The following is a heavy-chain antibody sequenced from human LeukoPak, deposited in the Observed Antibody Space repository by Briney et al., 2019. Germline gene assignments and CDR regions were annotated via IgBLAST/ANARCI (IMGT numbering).Heavy chain of an antibody. CDR3: ARGYCSSTSCTNYY. Sequence: GGSLRLSCVASGFSLSTYDMYWVRQAPGKGLEYVSAITSNGGTTYYANSVKGRFTISRDNSKNSLYLQMGSLRAEDMALYYCARGYCSSTSCTNYYWGQGTLVTVSS. J-gene: IGHJ4*02. CDR1: GFSLSTYD. CDR2: ITSNGGTT. D-gene: IGHD2-2*01. V-gene: IGHV3-64*01.